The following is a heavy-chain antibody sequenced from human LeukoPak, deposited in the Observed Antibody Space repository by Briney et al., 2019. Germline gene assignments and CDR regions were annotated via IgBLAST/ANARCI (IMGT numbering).Heavy chain of an antibody. J-gene: IGHJ4*02. CDR2: ITSSSKTI. Sequence: GGSLRLSCAASGFTFSSYAMSWVRQAPGKGLEWVSYITSSSKTIYYSDSVRGRFTISRDNAKNSLFLQMSSLRDEDTAVYYCARIRPGYYFDYWGQGTLVTVSS. V-gene: IGHV3-48*02. CDR3: ARIRPGYYFDY. CDR1: GFTFSSYA.